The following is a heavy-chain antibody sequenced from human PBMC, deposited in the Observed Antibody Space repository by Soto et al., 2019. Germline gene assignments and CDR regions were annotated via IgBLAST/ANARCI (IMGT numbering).Heavy chain of an antibody. CDR2: ISGSGGST. Sequence: PGGSLRLSCAASGFTFSSYAMSWVRQAPGKGLEWVSAISGSGGSTYYADSVKGRFTISRDNSKNTLYLQMNSLRAEDTAVYYCAKTVSYYYDSSGYYGRFYPEPSKPYFDYWGQGTLVTVSS. D-gene: IGHD3-22*01. V-gene: IGHV3-23*01. CDR3: AKTVSYYYDSSGYYGRFYPEPSKPYFDY. J-gene: IGHJ4*02. CDR1: GFTFSSYA.